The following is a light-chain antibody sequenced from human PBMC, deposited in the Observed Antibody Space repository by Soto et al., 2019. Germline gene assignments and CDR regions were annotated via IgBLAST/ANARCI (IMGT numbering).Light chain of an antibody. CDR2: GNT. V-gene: IGLV1-40*01. Sequence: QSVLPQPPSVSGAPGQRVTISCTWSSSNIGAGYDVHWYHQLPGRAPKLRIYGNTNRPAGVPDRFSGSKSGTSASLAITGLQAEDDADYYCLSFDSSLSVVFGGGTALTVL. CDR3: LSFDSSLSVV. J-gene: IGLJ2*01. CDR1: SSNIGAGYD.